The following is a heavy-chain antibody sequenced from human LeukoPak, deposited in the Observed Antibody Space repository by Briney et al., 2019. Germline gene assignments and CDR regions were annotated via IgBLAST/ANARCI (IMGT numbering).Heavy chain of an antibody. CDR2: IIPILGIA. D-gene: IGHD3-9*01. Sequence: ASVKVSCKASGGTFSNYAISWVRQAPGQGLEWMGRIIPILGIANYAQKFQGRVTITADKSTSTAYMELSSLRSEDTAVYYCARDGDILTGYHDNWFDPWGQGTLVTVSS. CDR3: ARDGDILTGYHDNWFDP. CDR1: GGTFSNYA. J-gene: IGHJ5*02. V-gene: IGHV1-69*04.